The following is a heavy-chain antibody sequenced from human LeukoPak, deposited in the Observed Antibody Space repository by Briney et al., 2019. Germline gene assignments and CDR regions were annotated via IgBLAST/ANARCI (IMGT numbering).Heavy chain of an antibody. CDR2: IYTSGST. V-gene: IGHV4-4*07. CDR1: ACSISSYY. J-gene: IGHJ4*02. D-gene: IGHD3-3*01. CDR3: ARAGRERFLEWLPLYYFVY. Sequence: SETLSLTCSGSACSISSYYWSWIRQPAGQGLEWIGRIYTSGSTNYNHSLRSRVTISVDTSNNQFSLKLSPVTDAAAVVYYWARAGRERFLEWLPLYYFVYWGQGTLGTVSS.